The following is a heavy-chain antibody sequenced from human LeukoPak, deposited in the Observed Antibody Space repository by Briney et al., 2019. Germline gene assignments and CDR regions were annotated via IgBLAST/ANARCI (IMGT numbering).Heavy chain of an antibody. CDR1: GGSISSSSYY. CDR2: IYTSGST. Sequence: PSETLSLTCTVSGGSISSSSYYWSWIRQPAGKGLEWIGRIYTSGSTNYNPSLKSRVTMSVDTSKNQFSLKLSSVTAADTAVYYCARESARSGQTVPFDYWGQGTLVTVSS. CDR3: ARESARSGQTVPFDY. J-gene: IGHJ4*02. D-gene: IGHD2-15*01. V-gene: IGHV4-61*02.